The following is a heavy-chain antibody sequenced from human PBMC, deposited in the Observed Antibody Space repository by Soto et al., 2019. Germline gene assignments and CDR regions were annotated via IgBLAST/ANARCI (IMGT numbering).Heavy chain of an antibody. CDR2: IIPIFGTA. CDR1: GGTFSSYA. CDR3: AREALPYYDILTGPGIYGLYV. V-gene: IGHV1-69*06. D-gene: IGHD3-9*01. J-gene: IGHJ6*02. Sequence: SVKVSCKASGGTFSSYAISWVRQAPGQGLEWMGGIIPIFGTANYAQKFQGRVTISADKSTSTAYMELSSLRSEDTAVYYCAREALPYYDILTGPGIYGLYVWG.